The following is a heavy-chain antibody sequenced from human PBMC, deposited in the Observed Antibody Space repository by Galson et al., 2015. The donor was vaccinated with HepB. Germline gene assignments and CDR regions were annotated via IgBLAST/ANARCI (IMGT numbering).Heavy chain of an antibody. D-gene: IGHD4-17*01. CDR1: GFSLTTSSMC. J-gene: IGHJ3*01. V-gene: IGHV2-70*17. Sequence: PALVKPTQTLTLTCTFSGFSLTTSSMCVTWIRQPPGKALEWLARIDWDDDKFYSTSLNTRLTISKDTSKNQVVLTMTNMDPADTGTYYCARLRTSVTHDAFDVWGQGTMVTVSS. CDR2: IDWDDDK. CDR3: ARLRTSVTHDAFDV.